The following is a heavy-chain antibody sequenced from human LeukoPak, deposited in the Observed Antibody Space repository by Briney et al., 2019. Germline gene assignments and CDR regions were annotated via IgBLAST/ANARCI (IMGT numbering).Heavy chain of an antibody. CDR2: ISGSGGST. CDR1: GFTFSSYA. CDR3: ARSVEMATSAIDY. J-gene: IGHJ4*02. D-gene: IGHD5-24*01. V-gene: IGHV3-23*01. Sequence: GGSLRLSCAASGFTFSSYAMSWVRQAPGKGLEWVSAISGSGGSTYYADSVKGRFTISRDNSKNTLYLQMNSLRAEDTAVYYCARSVEMATSAIDYWGQGTLVTVSS.